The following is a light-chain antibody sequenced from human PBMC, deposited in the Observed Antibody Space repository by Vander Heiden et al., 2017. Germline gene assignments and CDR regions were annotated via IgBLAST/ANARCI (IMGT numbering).Light chain of an antibody. CDR1: SSDVGGYNY. V-gene: IGLV2-14*01. Sequence: QSALTQPASVSGSPGQSLTHSCTGTSSDVGGYNYVSWYQQHPGKAPKLMIYDVSNRPSGVSNRFSGSKSGNTVSLTISGLQAEDEADYYCSSYTSSSTLVFGGGTKLTVL. J-gene: IGLJ2*01. CDR2: DVS. CDR3: SSYTSSSTLV.